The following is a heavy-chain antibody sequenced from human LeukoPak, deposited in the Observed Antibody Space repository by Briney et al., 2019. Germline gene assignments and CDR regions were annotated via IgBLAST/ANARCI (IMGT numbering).Heavy chain of an antibody. J-gene: IGHJ4*01. Sequence: GGSLRLSCAASGFTFSSYGMHWVRQAPGKGLEWVSFIRYDGSNKYYADSVKGRFTISRDNSKNTLYLQMNSLRAEDTAVYYCAKVHARKYCSSTSCYFDYWGHGTLVTVSS. V-gene: IGHV3-30*02. D-gene: IGHD2-2*01. CDR1: GFTFSSYG. CDR2: IRYDGSNK. CDR3: AKVHARKYCSSTSCYFDY.